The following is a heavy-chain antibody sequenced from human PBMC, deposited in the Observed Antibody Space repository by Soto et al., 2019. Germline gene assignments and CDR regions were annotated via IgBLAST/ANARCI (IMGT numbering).Heavy chain of an antibody. CDR2: ISSSSSYI. CDR1: GFTFSSYS. V-gene: IGHV3-21*01. D-gene: IGHD6-19*01. CDR3: ARDEAVAPGARIDY. J-gene: IGHJ4*02. Sequence: LRLSCAASGFTFSSYSMNWVRQAPGKGLEWVSSISSSSSYIYYADSVKGRFTISRDNAKNSLYLQMNSLRAEDTAVYYCARDEAVAPGARIDYWGQGTLVTVS.